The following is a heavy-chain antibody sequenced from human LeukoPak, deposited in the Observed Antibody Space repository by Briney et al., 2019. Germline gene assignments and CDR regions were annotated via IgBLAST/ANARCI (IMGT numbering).Heavy chain of an antibody. CDR2: ISSSSSYT. Sequence: GGSLRLSCAAPGFTFSDYYMSWSRQAPGKGLGWVSYISSSSSYTNYADSVKGRLTISRDNAKNSLYLQMNSLRAEDTAVYYCARASPYASYDYWGQGTLVTVSS. D-gene: IGHD3-16*01. CDR1: GFTFSDYY. V-gene: IGHV3-11*06. CDR3: ARASPYASYDY. J-gene: IGHJ4*02.